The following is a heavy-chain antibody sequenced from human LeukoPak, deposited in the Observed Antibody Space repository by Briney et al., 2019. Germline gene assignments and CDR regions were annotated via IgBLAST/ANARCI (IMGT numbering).Heavy chain of an antibody. CDR1: GGSISSYY. D-gene: IGHD2-2*02. Sequence: SETLSLTCTVSGGSISSYYWSWIRQPAGKGLEWSGRIYTSGSTNYNPPLKSRVTLSVDTSKNQISLNLTSVTAADTAVYYCARSRCYNCAFDIWGQGTMVTVSS. V-gene: IGHV4-4*07. J-gene: IGHJ3*02. CDR3: ARSRCYNCAFDI. CDR2: IYTSGST.